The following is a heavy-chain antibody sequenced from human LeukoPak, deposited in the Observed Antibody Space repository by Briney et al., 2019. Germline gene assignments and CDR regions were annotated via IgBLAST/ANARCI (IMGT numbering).Heavy chain of an antibody. CDR3: ARTQLTFGGDGGRTKKYYYYYMDV. CDR1: GGSFSGYY. J-gene: IGHJ6*03. V-gene: IGHV4-34*01. D-gene: IGHD2-21*02. Sequence: SETLSLTCAVYGGSFSGYYWSWIRQPPGKGLEWIGEINHSVSTNYNPSLKSRVTISVDTSKNQCSLKLSSVTAADTAVYYCARTQLTFGGDGGRTKKYYYYYMDVGGKGTTVTVSS. CDR2: INHSVST.